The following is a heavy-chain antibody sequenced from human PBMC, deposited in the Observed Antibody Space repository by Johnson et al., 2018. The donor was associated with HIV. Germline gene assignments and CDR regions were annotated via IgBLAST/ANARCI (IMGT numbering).Heavy chain of an antibody. CDR3: AKGLIMIVFGGGLAHDAFDM. Sequence: VQLVESGGGVVQPGRSLRLSCAASGFTFSSYGMHWVRQAPGKGLEWVAVISDDGSNKYYADSVKGRLTISRDNSKNTLHLQMNSLRAEETAVYYCAKGLIMIVFGGGLAHDAFDMWGQGTMVTVSS. CDR2: ISDDGSNK. V-gene: IGHV3-30*18. D-gene: IGHD3-16*01. CDR1: GFTFSSYG. J-gene: IGHJ3*02.